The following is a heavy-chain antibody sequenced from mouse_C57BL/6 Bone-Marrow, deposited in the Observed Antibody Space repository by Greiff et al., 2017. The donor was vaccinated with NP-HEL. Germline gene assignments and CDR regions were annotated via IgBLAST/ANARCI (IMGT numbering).Heavy chain of an antibody. CDR1: GFSLTSYG. V-gene: IGHV2-6*03. CDR3: ARIYYYGSSYPAWFAY. Sequence: QVQLQQSGPGLVTPSQSLSITCTVSGFSLTSYGVHWVRQPPGKGLEWLVVIWSDGSTTYNSALKSRLSISKDNSKSQVFLKMNSLQTDDTAMYYCARIYYYGSSYPAWFAYWGQGTLVTVSA. J-gene: IGHJ3*01. CDR2: IWSDGST. D-gene: IGHD1-1*01.